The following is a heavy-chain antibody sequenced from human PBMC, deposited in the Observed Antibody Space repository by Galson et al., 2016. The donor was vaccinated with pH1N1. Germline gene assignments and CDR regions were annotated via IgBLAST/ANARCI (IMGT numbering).Heavy chain of an antibody. CDR1: GYRFEEYA. D-gene: IGHD6-13*01. V-gene: IGHV3-9*01. Sequence: SLRLSCAGSGYRFEEYAMHWVRQSPEKGLEWVAGIYGGSARIDYADSVRGRFTISRDNAKNSLYLQMNSLRAEDTAVYYCARAIGAPGAFWGQGTLVTVSS. CDR3: ARAIGAPGAF. CDR2: IYGGSARI. J-gene: IGHJ4*02.